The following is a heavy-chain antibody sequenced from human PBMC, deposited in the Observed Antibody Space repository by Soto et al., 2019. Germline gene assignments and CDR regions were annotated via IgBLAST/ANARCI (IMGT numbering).Heavy chain of an antibody. CDR3: ASPAYDILTGYYGGDDAFDI. Sequence: GGSLRLSCAASGFTFSSYWMHWVRQAPGKGLVWVSRINSDGSSTSYADSVKGRFTISRDNAKNTLYLQMNSLRAEDTAVYYCASPAYDILTGYYGGDDAFDIWGQGTMVTVSS. CDR1: GFTFSSYW. V-gene: IGHV3-74*01. CDR2: INSDGSST. D-gene: IGHD3-9*01. J-gene: IGHJ3*02.